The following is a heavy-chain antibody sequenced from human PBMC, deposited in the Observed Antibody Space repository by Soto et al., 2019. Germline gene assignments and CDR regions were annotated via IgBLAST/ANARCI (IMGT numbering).Heavy chain of an antibody. D-gene: IGHD5-18*01. CDR1: GYTFTDYA. J-gene: IGHJ4*02. Sequence: HVELVQSGADVKKPGASVTISCKASGYTFTDYALHWVRQAPGQRLEWMGWMNAGVGNTLYSQKFQGRITITRDTSASTAYMELDSLKSEDTAIYYCARDTGYTFGSLNYWGPGTLVTVSS. CDR3: ARDTGYTFGSLNY. CDR2: MNAGVGNT. V-gene: IGHV1-3*01.